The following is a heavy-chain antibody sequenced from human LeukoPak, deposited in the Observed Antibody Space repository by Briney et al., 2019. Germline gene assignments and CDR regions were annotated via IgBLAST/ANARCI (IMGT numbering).Heavy chain of an antibody. Sequence: AETLSLTCTVSRYSITSAYYWDWIRPPPGKGLEWIGSFFLKGSTYYNPSLKSRVTLTVDTSKNQLSLTLSSLTPADTAVYSFARVGRCTSCFDFDYWGQGTLVTVSS. CDR3: ARVGRCTSCFDFDY. D-gene: IGHD2-2*01. J-gene: IGHJ4*02. CDR2: FFLKGST. CDR1: RYSITSAYY. V-gene: IGHV4-38-2*02.